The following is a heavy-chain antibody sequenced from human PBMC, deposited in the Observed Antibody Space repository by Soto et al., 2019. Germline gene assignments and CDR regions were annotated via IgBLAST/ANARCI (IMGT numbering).Heavy chain of an antibody. V-gene: IGHV4-4*07. CDR3: AADSGRGGRAFDH. J-gene: IGHJ4*03. Sequence: QVQIQESGPGLVTPSDTLSLTCTVSDASITNFFWNWVRQPAGGPLEWIGRLYLGGAPTYNPSLRSRLFISADTSKNQVSLKLTSVTAAETAVYYCAADSGRGGRAFDHWGHGALATVSS. CDR2: LYLGGAP. D-gene: IGHD3-10*01. CDR1: DASITNFF.